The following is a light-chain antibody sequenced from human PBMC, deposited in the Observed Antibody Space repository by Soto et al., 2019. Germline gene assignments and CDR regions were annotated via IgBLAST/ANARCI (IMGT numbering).Light chain of an antibody. V-gene: IGKV2-30*01. Sequence: DVVMTQSPLSLSVTLGQTASISCRSSQGLVYSDGNTFLNWFHQRPGQSPRRLIYQVSNRDSGVPDRFSGNGSGTDYTLTISRVEAEDVGIDYCVQGTHWPWTFGQGTKVEIK. J-gene: IGKJ1*01. CDR2: QVS. CDR1: QGLVYSDGNTF. CDR3: VQGTHWPWT.